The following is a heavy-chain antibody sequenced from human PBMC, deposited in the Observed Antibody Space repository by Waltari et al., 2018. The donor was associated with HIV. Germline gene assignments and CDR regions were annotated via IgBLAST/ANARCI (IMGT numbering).Heavy chain of an antibody. D-gene: IGHD3-22*01. CDR3: ARGPTNYYDSSGYYFDY. Sequence: QVQLRQWGAGLLKPSETLSLTCAVYGGSFSGYYWRWIRQPPGKGLEWIEEINHSGSTNYNPSLKSRVTISVDTSKNQFSLKLSSVTAADTAVYYCARGPTNYYDSSGYYFDYWGQGTLVTVSS. CDR2: INHSGST. CDR1: GGSFSGYY. V-gene: IGHV4-34*01. J-gene: IGHJ4*02.